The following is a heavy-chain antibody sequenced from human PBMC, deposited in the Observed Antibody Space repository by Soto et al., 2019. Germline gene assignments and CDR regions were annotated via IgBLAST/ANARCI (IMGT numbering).Heavy chain of an antibody. CDR1: GYTFASYW. D-gene: IGHD4-17*01. CDR3: ARTYGDGYYYGMDV. V-gene: IGHV5-51*01. J-gene: IGHJ6*02. Sequence: PGESLKISCKGAGYTFASYWIGWVRQKPGKGLEWMGTIYPGDSNSKYSPSFQGQVTISADKSISTAYLQWSSLKASDTAMYYCARTYGDGYYYGMDVWGQGTTVTVSS. CDR2: IYPGDSNS.